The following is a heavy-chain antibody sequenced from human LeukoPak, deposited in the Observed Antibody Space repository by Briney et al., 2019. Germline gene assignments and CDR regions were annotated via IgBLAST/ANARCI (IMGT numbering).Heavy chain of an antibody. Sequence: GGSLRLSCAASGFTFDSYAMTWVRQAPGKGLEWVSTITGSGGSTYYADSVKGRFTISRDNSKNTLYLQMNSLRAEDTAVYYCAKGGLRYFDWHQLYYYYMDVWGKGTTVTISS. V-gene: IGHV3-23*01. CDR1: GFTFDSYA. J-gene: IGHJ6*03. D-gene: IGHD3-9*01. CDR3: AKGGLRYFDWHQLYYYYMDV. CDR2: ITGSGGST.